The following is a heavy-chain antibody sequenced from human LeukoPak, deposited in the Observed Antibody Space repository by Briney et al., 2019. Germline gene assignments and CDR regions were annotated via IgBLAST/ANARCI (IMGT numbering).Heavy chain of an antibody. CDR3: ARHPGQLWFPYGAFDI. D-gene: IGHD5-18*01. J-gene: IGHJ3*02. V-gene: IGHV4-31*03. CDR1: GGSISSGGYY. CDR2: IYYSGST. Sequence: PSQTLSLTCTVSGGSISSGGYYWSWIRQHPGKGLEWIGYIYYSGSTYYNPSLKSRVTISVDTSKNQFSLKLSSVTAADTAVYYCARHPGQLWFPYGAFDIWGQGTMVTVSS.